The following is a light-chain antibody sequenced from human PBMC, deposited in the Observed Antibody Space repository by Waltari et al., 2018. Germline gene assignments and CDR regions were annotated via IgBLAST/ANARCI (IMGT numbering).Light chain of an antibody. CDR2: AAS. Sequence: DIQMTQSPSSLSASVGDRVTITSRASQSISNYLNWYQQKPGKAPKFLIYAASTLQSGVPSRVSGSGSGTDFTLTISSLQPEDFATYYCQQSYSTWTFGQGTKVEIK. CDR1: QSISNY. CDR3: QQSYSTWT. J-gene: IGKJ1*01. V-gene: IGKV1-39*01.